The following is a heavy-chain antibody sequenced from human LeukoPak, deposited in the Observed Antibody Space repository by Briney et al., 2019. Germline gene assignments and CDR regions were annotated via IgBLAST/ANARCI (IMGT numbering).Heavy chain of an antibody. CDR2: INPSGGST. V-gene: IGHV1-46*01. CDR3: ARERGVAVAGEGVVP. J-gene: IGHJ5*02. Sequence: ASVKVSCKASGYTFTRHYIQWVRQAPGQGLEWMGIINPSGGSTSYAQKFQGRVTLTRDTSTSTVYMELSSLRSEDTAVYYCARERGVAVAGEGVVPWGQGTLVTVSS. CDR1: GYTFTRHY. D-gene: IGHD6-19*01.